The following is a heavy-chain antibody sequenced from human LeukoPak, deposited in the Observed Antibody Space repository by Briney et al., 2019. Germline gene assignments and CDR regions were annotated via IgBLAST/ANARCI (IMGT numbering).Heavy chain of an antibody. CDR2: IYYSGST. Sequence: SETLSLTCTVSGGSISSSSYYWGWIRQPPGTGLEWIGSIYYSGSTYYNPSLKSRVTISVDTSKNQFSLKLSSVTAADTAVYYCARHYSIVVVPAAIFDYWGQGTLVTVSS. J-gene: IGHJ4*02. CDR3: ARHYSIVVVPAAIFDY. D-gene: IGHD2-2*01. CDR1: GGSISSSSYY. V-gene: IGHV4-39*01.